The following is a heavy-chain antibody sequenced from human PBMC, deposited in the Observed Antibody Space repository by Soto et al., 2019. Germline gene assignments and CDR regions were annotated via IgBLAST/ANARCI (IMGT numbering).Heavy chain of an antibody. Sequence: GESLKISCKGSGYSFTSYWIGWVRQMPGKGLEWMGIIYPSDSDTRYGPSFQGQVTISADESLSTAYLQWSSLKASDTAMYYCARLEYSSGWYYFDYWGQGTLVTVSS. J-gene: IGHJ4*02. D-gene: IGHD6-19*01. V-gene: IGHV5-51*01. CDR1: GYSFTSYW. CDR3: ARLEYSSGWYYFDY. CDR2: IYPSDSDT.